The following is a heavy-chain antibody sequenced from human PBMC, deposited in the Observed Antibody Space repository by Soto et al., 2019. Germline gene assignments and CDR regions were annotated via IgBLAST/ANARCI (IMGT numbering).Heavy chain of an antibody. CDR2: IIPIFGTA. CDR3: ASHGITGTWVYYYGMDV. J-gene: IGHJ6*02. CDR1: GGTFISYA. D-gene: IGHD1-7*01. V-gene: IGHV1-69*12. Sequence: QVQLVQSGAEVKKPGCSVKVSCKASGGTFISYAISWVRQAPGQGLEWMGGIIPIFGTANYAQKFQGRVTITADESTSTAYMELSSLRSEDTAVYYCASHGITGTWVYYYGMDVWGQGTTVTVSS.